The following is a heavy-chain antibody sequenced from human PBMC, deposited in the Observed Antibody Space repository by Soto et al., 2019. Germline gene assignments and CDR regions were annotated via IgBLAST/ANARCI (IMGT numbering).Heavy chain of an antibody. Sequence: SETLSLTCDVYGGSFSGYYCSWIRQPPGKGLEWIGEINHSGSTNYNPSLKSRVTISVDTSKNQFSLKLSSVTAADTAVYYCARVMRFLEWLPPYYYYMDVWGKGTTVTVSS. CDR1: GGSFSGYY. CDR3: ARVMRFLEWLPPYYYYMDV. D-gene: IGHD3-3*01. CDR2: INHSGST. J-gene: IGHJ6*03. V-gene: IGHV4-34*01.